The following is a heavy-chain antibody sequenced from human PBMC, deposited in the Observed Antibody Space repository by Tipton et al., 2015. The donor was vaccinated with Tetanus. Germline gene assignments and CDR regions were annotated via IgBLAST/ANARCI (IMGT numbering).Heavy chain of an antibody. D-gene: IGHD1-26*01. Sequence: TLSLTCSVSGGSIINNNWWTWVRQPPGKGLEWIGEIYHSGRTNYNPSLETRVTISVDASKNQFSLNRMSVTAADTAVYYWARDRARGARGWNYFGSWGQGPLLTISP. J-gene: IGHJ4*02. CDR3: ARDRARGARGWNYFGS. CDR2: IYHSGRT. CDR1: GGSIINNNW. V-gene: IGHV4-4*02.